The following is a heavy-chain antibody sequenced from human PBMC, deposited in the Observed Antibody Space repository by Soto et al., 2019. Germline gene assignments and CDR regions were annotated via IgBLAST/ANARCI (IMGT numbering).Heavy chain of an antibody. D-gene: IGHD6-6*01. CDR2: IYYSGST. CDR1: GGSISSGGYY. V-gene: IGHV4-31*03. CDR3: AREKGRQPVLDY. Sequence: SETLSLTCTVSGGSISSGGYYWSWIRQHPGKGLEWIGYIYYSGSTYYNPSLKSRVTISVDTSKNQFSLKLSSVTAADTAVYYCAREKGRQPVLDYWGQGTLVTVSS. J-gene: IGHJ4*02.